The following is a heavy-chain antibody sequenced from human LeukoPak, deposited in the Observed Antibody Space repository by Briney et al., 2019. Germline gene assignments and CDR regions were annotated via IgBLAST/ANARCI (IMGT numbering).Heavy chain of an antibody. D-gene: IGHD3-10*01. CDR1: GFTFSSYA. CDR3: AKGRYTTYYYGSGNDY. CDR2: ISGSGGST. J-gene: IGHJ4*02. V-gene: IGHV3-23*01. Sequence: PGGSLRLSCAASGFTFSSYAMSWVRQAPGKGLEWVSAISGSGGSTYYADSVKGRFTISRDNSKNTLYLQMNSLRAEDTAVYYCAKGRYTTYYYGSGNDYWGQGTLVTVSS.